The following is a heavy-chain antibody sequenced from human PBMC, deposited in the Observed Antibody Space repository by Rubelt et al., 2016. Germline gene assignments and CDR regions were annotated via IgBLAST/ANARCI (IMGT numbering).Heavy chain of an antibody. Sequence: QVQLVQSGAEVKKPGASVKVSCKASGYTFTAYYIHWVRQPPGQGLEWMGWINPNNGDIYSAQKLQGRVAMTRDTSITTAYMELSSLTSDDSAIYFCARDGNVDIWGQGTMVTVSS. D-gene: IGHD4-23*01. CDR2: INPNNGDI. V-gene: IGHV1-2*02. J-gene: IGHJ3*02. CDR3: ARDGNVDI. CDR1: GYTFTAYY.